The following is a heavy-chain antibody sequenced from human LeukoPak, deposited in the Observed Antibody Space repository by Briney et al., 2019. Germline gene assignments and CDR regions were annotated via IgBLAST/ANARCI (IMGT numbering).Heavy chain of an antibody. V-gene: IGHV1-69*13. CDR2: IIPIFGTA. Sequence: GASVKVSCKASGGTFSSYAISWVRQAPGQGLEWMGGIIPIFGTANYAQKFQGRVTITADESTSTAYMELSSLRSEDTAVHYCARDGGRGTADYWGQGTLVTVSS. D-gene: IGHD1/OR15-1a*01. CDR1: GGTFSSYA. J-gene: IGHJ4*02. CDR3: ARDGGRGTADY.